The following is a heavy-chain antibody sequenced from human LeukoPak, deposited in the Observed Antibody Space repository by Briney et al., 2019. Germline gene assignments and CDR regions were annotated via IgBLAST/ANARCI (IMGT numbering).Heavy chain of an antibody. Sequence: GGSLRLSCAASGFTFSSYSMNWVRQAPGKGLEWVSSISSSSSYIYYADSVKGRFTISRDNAKNSLYLQMNSLRAEDTAVYYCARGPDVTTADYWGQGTLVTVSS. D-gene: IGHD4-17*01. CDR1: GFTFSSYS. CDR2: ISSSSSYI. V-gene: IGHV3-21*01. CDR3: ARGPDVTTADY. J-gene: IGHJ4*02.